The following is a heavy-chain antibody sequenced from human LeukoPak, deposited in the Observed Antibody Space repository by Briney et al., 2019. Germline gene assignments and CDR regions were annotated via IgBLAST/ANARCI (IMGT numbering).Heavy chain of an antibody. CDR2: TNPNSGNT. D-gene: IGHD5-18*01. CDR1: GYTFTSYD. J-gene: IGHJ6*03. CDR3: ARGNFGYNYGNYYYYMDV. V-gene: IGHV1-8*01. Sequence: ASVKVSCKASGYTFTSYDINWVRQATGQGLEWMGWTNPNSGNTGYAQKFQGRVTMTRNTSISTAYMELSSLRSEDTAVYYCARGNFGYNYGNYYYYMDVWGKGTTVTVSS.